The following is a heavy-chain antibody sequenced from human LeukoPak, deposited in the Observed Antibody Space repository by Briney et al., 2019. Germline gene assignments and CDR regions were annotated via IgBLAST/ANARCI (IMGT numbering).Heavy chain of an antibody. CDR1: GYTFHNYE. J-gene: IGHJ4*02. Sequence: ASVKVSCKAAGYTFHNYEISWVRQAPGQGLEWMGWISRYSGNTDYTERLQGRVTMTTDTSTTTAFMELRSLRSDDTAVYYCARTSGVSAAGSPYYFDYWGQGTLVTVSS. D-gene: IGHD6-13*01. V-gene: IGHV1-18*01. CDR2: ISRYSGNT. CDR3: ARTSGVSAAGSPYYFDY.